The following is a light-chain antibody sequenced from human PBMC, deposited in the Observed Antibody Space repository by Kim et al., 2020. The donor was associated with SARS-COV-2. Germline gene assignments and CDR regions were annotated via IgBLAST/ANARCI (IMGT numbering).Light chain of an antibody. CDR3: QQYSKCRHT. V-gene: IGKV3D-15*01. CDR2: DAT. Sequence: SASPGRAAPVSGRTRLSISNIFAWYQKPPEPAPRLLIDDATTTTSNIPASSSGSGSAAEFTLTIRSLQSEDVAVYYCQQYSKCRHTFGEGTKLEI. CDR1: LSISNI. J-gene: IGKJ2*01.